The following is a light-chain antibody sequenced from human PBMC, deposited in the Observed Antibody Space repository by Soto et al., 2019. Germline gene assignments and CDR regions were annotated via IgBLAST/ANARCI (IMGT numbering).Light chain of an antibody. Sequence: VDRSTITCQASQDINNYLKWYQQKPEKAPKILVYDESNMETGVPSRFSGSGSGKDFTLTISSLLPEDIATYYCQQYHNLSITFGQGTRLDIK. CDR2: DES. J-gene: IGKJ5*01. V-gene: IGKV1-33*01. CDR1: QDINNY. CDR3: QQYHNLSIT.